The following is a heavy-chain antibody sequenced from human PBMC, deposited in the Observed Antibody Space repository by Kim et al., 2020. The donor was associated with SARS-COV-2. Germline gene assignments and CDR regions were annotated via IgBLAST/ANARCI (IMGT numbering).Heavy chain of an antibody. V-gene: IGHV3-7*04. J-gene: IGHJ3*02. D-gene: IGHD3-16*02. CDR3: ARSEYVWGSYRSCAFDI. Sequence: VQGRFAHSRDTAKNSQYLQMSSLRAEDTAVYYCARSEYVWGSYRSCAFDIWGQGTMVTVSS.